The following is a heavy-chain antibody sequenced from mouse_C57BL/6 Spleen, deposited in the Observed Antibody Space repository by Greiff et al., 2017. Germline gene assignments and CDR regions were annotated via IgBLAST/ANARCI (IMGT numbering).Heavy chain of an antibody. D-gene: IGHD2-3*01. CDR2: ISDGGSYH. J-gene: IGHJ2*01. CDR3: ARALRWLLPFDY. Sequence: EVQRVESGGGLVKPGGSLKLSCAASGFTFSSYAMSWVRQTPEKRLEWVATISDGGSYHYYPGNVKGRFTISRDNAKKNRYLQRSHLQSEDTAMYYCARALRWLLPFDYWGQGTTLTVSS. V-gene: IGHV5-4*01. CDR1: GFTFSSYA.